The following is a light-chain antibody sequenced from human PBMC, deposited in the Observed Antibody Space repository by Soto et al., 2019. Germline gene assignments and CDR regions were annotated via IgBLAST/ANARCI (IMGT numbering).Light chain of an antibody. V-gene: IGKV1-5*03. J-gene: IGKJ1*01. Sequence: DIQMTQSPSTLSASVGDRVTITCRASQSISSWLAWYQQKPGKAPKLLIYKASSLESGVPSRFSGSGSGTEFTLTISSLQPDDFATDYCQQYNTYSWTFGPGTKVEIK. CDR1: QSISSW. CDR3: QQYNTYSWT. CDR2: KAS.